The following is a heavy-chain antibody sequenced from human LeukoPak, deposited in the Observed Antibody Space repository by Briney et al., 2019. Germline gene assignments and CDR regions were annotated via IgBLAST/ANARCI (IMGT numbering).Heavy chain of an antibody. CDR3: AVFVGGPRDGYNFQESKSDH. V-gene: IGHV3-33*08. Sequence: GGSLRLSCAASGFTFSDYGMHWVRQAPGKGLEWVAGIWYNGSNKDYADSVKGRFTISSDNAKNTLYLQMNRLRAEDTAVYYCAVFVGGPRDGYNFQESKSDHWGQGTMVTVSS. CDR2: IWYNGSNK. J-gene: IGHJ4*02. D-gene: IGHD5-24*01. CDR1: GFTFSDYG.